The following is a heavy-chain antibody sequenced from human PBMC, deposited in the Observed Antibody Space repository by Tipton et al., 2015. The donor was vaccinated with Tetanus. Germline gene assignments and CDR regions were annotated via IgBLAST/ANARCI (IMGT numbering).Heavy chain of an antibody. CDR1: GFTFSHFA. Sequence: SLRLSCVASGFTFSHFAVSLVRRAPGRGLEWVSSLSHDGGNIYYADFARGRFTISRDNSKNTLFLQMDDLRAEDTALYYCEAQRTSEDFWGQGTLVTASS. D-gene: IGHD1-14*01. CDR3: EAQRTSEDF. V-gene: IGHV3-23*01. J-gene: IGHJ4*02. CDR2: LSHDGGNI.